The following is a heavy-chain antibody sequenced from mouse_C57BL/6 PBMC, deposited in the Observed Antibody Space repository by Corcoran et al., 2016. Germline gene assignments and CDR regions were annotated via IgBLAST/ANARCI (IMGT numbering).Heavy chain of an antibody. D-gene: IGHD1-1*01. Sequence: EVQLQQSGPELVKPGASVKISCKASGDTFTDYYMNWVKQSHGKSLEWIGDINPNNGGTSYNQKFKGKATLTVDKSSSTAYMELRSLTSEDSAVYYCARFIAAYWGQGTLVTVSA. CDR1: GDTFTDYY. J-gene: IGHJ3*01. V-gene: IGHV1-26*01. CDR2: INPNNGGT. CDR3: ARFIAAY.